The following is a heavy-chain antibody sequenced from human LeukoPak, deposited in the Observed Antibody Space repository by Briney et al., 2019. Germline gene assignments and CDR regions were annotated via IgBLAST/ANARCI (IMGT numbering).Heavy chain of an antibody. J-gene: IGHJ5*02. CDR2: ISGSGGST. V-gene: IGHV3-23*01. Sequence: PGGSLRLSCAASGFTFSSYAMSWVRQAPGKGLEWVSAISGSGGSTYYADSVKGRFTISRDNSKNTLYLQMNSLRAEDTAVYHCAKDEGSGWSNWFDPWGQGTLVTVSS. CDR3: AKDEGSGWSNWFDP. D-gene: IGHD6-19*01. CDR1: GFTFSSYA.